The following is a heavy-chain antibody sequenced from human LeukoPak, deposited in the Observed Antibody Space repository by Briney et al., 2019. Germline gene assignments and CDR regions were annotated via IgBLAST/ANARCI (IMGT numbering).Heavy chain of an antibody. D-gene: IGHD4-17*01. CDR3: ARGLGSTVTTPPVWFDP. J-gene: IGHJ5*02. Sequence: GGSLRLYCAASGFTFSSYSMNWVRQAPGKGLEWVSYISSSSSTIYYADSVKGRFTISRDNAKNSLYLQMNSLRDEDTAVYYCARGLGSTVTTPPVWFDPWGQGTLVTVSS. V-gene: IGHV3-48*02. CDR2: ISSSSSTI. CDR1: GFTFSSYS.